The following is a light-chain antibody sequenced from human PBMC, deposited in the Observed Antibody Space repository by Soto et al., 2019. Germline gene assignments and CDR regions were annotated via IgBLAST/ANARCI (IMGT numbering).Light chain of an antibody. CDR2: EAS. CDR1: HTISSSY. CDR3: QQRSDWPWT. Sequence: EIVLTQSPGTLSLSPGERATLAVRASHTISSSYLAWYQQKPGQAPRLLMYEASTRATGIPARFSGGGSGTDFTLTISSLEPEDFAVYYCQQRSDWPWTFGQGTKVDIK. V-gene: IGKV3D-20*02. J-gene: IGKJ1*01.